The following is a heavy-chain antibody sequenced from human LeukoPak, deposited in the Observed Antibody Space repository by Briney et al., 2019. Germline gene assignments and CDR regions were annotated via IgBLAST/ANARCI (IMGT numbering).Heavy chain of an antibody. J-gene: IGHJ5*02. CDR1: GYTFTSYG. D-gene: IGHD2-2*01. CDR3: AREVQYCSSTSCYGGDWFDP. Sequence: ASVKVSCKASGYTFTSYGIRWVRQAPGQGLEWMGWISAYNGNTNYAQKLQGRVTMTTDTSTSTAYMELRSLRSDDTAVYYCAREVQYCSSTSCYGGDWFDPWGQGTLVTVSS. V-gene: IGHV1-18*01. CDR2: ISAYNGNT.